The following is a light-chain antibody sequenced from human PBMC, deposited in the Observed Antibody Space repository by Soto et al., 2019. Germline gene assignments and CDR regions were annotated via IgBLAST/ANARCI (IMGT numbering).Light chain of an antibody. CDR1: QSVSSW. V-gene: IGKV1-5*03. J-gene: IGKJ5*01. Sequence: DIQMTQSPSTLSASVGDRVTITCRASQSVSSWLAWYQQKPGKAPKLLIYKASRLESGVPSRFSGSGSGTEFTLTISSLQPDDFATYFCLQTDTFPITFGQGTRLEIK. CDR3: LQTDTFPIT. CDR2: KAS.